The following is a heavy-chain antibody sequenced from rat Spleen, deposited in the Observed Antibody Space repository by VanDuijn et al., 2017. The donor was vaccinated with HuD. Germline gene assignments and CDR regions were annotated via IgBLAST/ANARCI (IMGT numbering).Heavy chain of an antibody. J-gene: IGHJ2*01. CDR2: ISYSGST. CDR1: GSSITSNY. Sequence: EVQLQESGPGLVRPSQSLSLTCSVTGSSITSNYWAWIRKFPGNKVELMGYISYSGSTGYNPSLKSRISISRDTSTNQFFLQLNSVTTEDTATYYCARSAFSTVATGYFDYWGQGVMVTVSS. D-gene: IGHD1-8*01. V-gene: IGHV3-1*01. CDR3: ARSAFSTVATGYFDY.